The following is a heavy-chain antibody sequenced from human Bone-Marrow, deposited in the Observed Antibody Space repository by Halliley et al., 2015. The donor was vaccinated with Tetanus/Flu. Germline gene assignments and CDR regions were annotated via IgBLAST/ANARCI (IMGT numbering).Heavy chain of an antibody. J-gene: IGHJ4*02. CDR2: IYYDGST. V-gene: IGHV4-59*02. D-gene: IGHD6-19*01. Sequence: TLSLTCSVSGDSVSGYYLNWIRQPPGKGLEWIGYIYYDGSTNYNPSLKSRLTISVDTSKNEFSLTLGSVTAADTAVYYCARDQSSDSYGSFFDYWGQGTLVTVSS. CDR1: GDSVSGYY. CDR3: ARDQSSDSYGSFFDY.